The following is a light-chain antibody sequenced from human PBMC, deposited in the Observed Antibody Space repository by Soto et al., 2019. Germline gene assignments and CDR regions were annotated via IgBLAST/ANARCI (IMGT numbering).Light chain of an antibody. CDR1: QSVSSNY. CDR3: QQYGGSPQT. CDR2: GAS. Sequence: EIVLTQSPGTLSLSPGERATLSCRASQSVSSNYLAWYQQKPGQAPRLLIYGASSRATDIPDRFSGCGSGTDFTLTVTSLDAEDVAVYYCQQYGGSPQTFGQGTKVEIK. J-gene: IGKJ1*01. V-gene: IGKV3-20*01.